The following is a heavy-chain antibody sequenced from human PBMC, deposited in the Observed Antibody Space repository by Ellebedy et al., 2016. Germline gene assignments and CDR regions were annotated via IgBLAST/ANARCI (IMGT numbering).Heavy chain of an antibody. D-gene: IGHD1-26*01. Sequence: GGSLRLXXAASAFTFSNAWMSWVRQIPGKGLEWVGRIKSETNGGAADYAAPVKGRFTISRDDSTNTVYLQLNNLKAEDTGVYYCSTERAGATDNWGQGTLVTVSS. J-gene: IGHJ4*02. CDR3: STERAGATDN. CDR1: AFTFSNAW. CDR2: IKSETNGGAA. V-gene: IGHV3-15*01.